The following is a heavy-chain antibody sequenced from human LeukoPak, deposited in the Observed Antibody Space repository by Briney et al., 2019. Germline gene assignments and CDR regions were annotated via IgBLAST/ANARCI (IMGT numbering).Heavy chain of an antibody. Sequence: SETLSLTCAVSGGSISSPNWWSWVRQPPGKGLEWIGEIYHSGMTNYRTSLKSRVTISVDESKNQFFLKLSSVTAADTAVYYCARDLVENSRGHDFWGQGILVIVSS. CDR3: ARDLVENSRGHDF. CDR2: IYHSGMT. CDR1: GGSISSPNW. D-gene: IGHD2-15*01. J-gene: IGHJ4*02. V-gene: IGHV4-4*02.